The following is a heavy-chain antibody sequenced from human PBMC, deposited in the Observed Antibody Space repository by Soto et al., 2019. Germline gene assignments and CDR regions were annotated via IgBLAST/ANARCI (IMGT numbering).Heavy chain of an antibody. CDR3: AKSLPFTIFGVVIIRGVDY. CDR2: ISGSGGST. J-gene: IGHJ4*02. V-gene: IGHV3-23*01. D-gene: IGHD3-3*01. CDR1: GFTFSSYA. Sequence: GGSLRLSCAASGFTFSSYAMSWVRQAPGKGLEWVSAISGSGGSTYYADSVKGRFTISRDNSKNTLYLQMNSLRAEDTAVYYCAKSLPFTIFGVVIIRGVDYWGQGTLVTVSS.